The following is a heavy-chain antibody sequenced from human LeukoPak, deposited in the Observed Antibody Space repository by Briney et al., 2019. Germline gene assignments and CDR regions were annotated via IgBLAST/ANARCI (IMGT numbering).Heavy chain of an antibody. Sequence: ASVKVSCKASGYTFTSYGISWVRQAPGQGLEWMGWISAYNGNTNYAQKLQGRVTMTTDTSTSTAYMELRRLRSDATAVYYRARDLRWFGELLSHFDYWGQGTLVTVSS. D-gene: IGHD3-10*01. V-gene: IGHV1-18*01. CDR1: GYTFTSYG. CDR2: ISAYNGNT. CDR3: ARDLRWFGELLSHFDY. J-gene: IGHJ4*02.